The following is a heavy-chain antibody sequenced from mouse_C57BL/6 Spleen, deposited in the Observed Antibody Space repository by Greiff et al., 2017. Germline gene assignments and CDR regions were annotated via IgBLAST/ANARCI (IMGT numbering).Heavy chain of an antibody. D-gene: IGHD1-1*01. CDR3: ARDYYGSSYRFAY. J-gene: IGHJ3*01. CDR1: GYTFTSYW. CDR2: TDPSDSYT. Sequence: QVQLQQPGAELVMPGASVKLSCKASGYTFTSYWMHWVKQRPGQGLEWIGETDPSDSYTNYNQKLKGKSTLTVDKSSSTAYMQLSSLTSEDSAVYYCARDYYGSSYRFAYWGQGTLVTVSA. V-gene: IGHV1-69*01.